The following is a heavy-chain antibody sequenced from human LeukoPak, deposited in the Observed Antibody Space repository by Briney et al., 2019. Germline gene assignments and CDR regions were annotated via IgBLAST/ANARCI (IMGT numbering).Heavy chain of an antibody. CDR2: IYASGNI. Sequence: SETLSLTCTVSGDSISTLYWSWIRQPAGRGLQWIGLIYASGNIDYNPSLKSRLTLSLATSKNQFSLKLSSVTAADTAIYYCARGPYGWYYFDYWGQGALVTVSS. J-gene: IGHJ4*02. CDR1: GDSISTLY. CDR3: ARGPYGWYYFDY. V-gene: IGHV4-4*07. D-gene: IGHD6-19*01.